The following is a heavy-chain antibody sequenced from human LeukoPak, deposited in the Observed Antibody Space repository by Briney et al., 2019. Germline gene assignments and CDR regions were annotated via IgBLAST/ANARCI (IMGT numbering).Heavy chain of an antibody. Sequence: ASVKVSCKXSGYTFTDYYMHWVRQAPGQGLEGMGRINPYSGGTKYSQKFQGGVTMTRDTSVATLYMELRRLRSKDTAVYYCARAGSYGRTAAFDIWGQGTMVTVSS. CDR3: ARAGSYGRTAAFDI. CDR2: INPYSGGT. J-gene: IGHJ3*02. CDR1: GYTFTDYY. D-gene: IGHD3-10*01. V-gene: IGHV1-2*06.